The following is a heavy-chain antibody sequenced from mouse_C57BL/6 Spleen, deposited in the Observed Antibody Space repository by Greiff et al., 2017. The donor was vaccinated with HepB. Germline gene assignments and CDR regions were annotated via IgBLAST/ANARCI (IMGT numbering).Heavy chain of an antibody. CDR1: GFTFSDYY. CDR2: ISNGGGST. Sequence: EVKLVESGGGLVQPGGSLKLSCAASGFTFSDYYMYWVRQTPEKRLEWVAYISNGGGSTYYPDTVKGRFTISRDNAKNTLYLQMSRLKSEDTAMYYCARRGDYDGYAMDYWGQGTSVTVSS. J-gene: IGHJ4*01. V-gene: IGHV5-12*01. D-gene: IGHD2-4*01. CDR3: ARRGDYDGYAMDY.